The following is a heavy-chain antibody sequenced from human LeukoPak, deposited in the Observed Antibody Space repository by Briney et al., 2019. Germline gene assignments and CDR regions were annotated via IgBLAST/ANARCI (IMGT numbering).Heavy chain of an antibody. CDR3: AKDQGFAMVRGVISDAFDI. D-gene: IGHD3-10*01. CDR1: GFTFSSYA. V-gene: IGHV3-23*01. J-gene: IGHJ3*02. Sequence: GGSLRLSCAASGFTFSSYAMSWVRQAPGKGLEWVSAISGSGGSTYYADSVKGRFTISRDNSKNTLYLQMNSLRAEDTAVYYCAKDQGFAMVRGVISDAFDIWGQGTMVTVSS. CDR2: ISGSGGST.